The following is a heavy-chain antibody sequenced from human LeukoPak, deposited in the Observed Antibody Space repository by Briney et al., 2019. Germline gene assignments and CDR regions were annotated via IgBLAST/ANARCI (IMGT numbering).Heavy chain of an antibody. Sequence: GGSLRLSCEASGFTFRNYGMSWVRQAPGKGLEWVATINDGGGSTRNADSAKGRFTISRDNSKNTVHLQMNSLRAEDTAVYYCAKSGPNFYHYWGQGTLVTVSS. CDR1: GFTFRNYG. CDR2: INDGGGST. V-gene: IGHV3-23*01. D-gene: IGHD1-7*01. CDR3: AKSGPNFYHY. J-gene: IGHJ4*02.